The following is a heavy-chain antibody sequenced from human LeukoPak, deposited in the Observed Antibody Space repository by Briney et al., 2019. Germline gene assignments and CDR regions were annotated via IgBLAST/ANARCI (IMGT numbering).Heavy chain of an antibody. J-gene: IGHJ3*01. V-gene: IGHV1-46*01. CDR1: GHTFTSYY. Sequence: ASVKVSCKAPGHTFTSYYLHWVRQAPGQGLEWMGIINPSGGSTGYAQKFQGRVTMTSDTSASTVYMDLSSLRSEDTAVYYCARGYYGSGSYRAFDVWGQGTMVTVSS. D-gene: IGHD3-10*01. CDR2: INPSGGST. CDR3: ARGYYGSGSYRAFDV.